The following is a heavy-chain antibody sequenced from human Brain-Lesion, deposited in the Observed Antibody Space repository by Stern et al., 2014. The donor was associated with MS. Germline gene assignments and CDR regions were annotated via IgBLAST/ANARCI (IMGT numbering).Heavy chain of an antibody. CDR3: AGEEDIRYCSGGSCTGNWFDP. Sequence: QVQLQESGPGLVKPSETLSLTCTVAGGSVSSTSYAWAWIRQPPGKGLEWIGTIYYSGNTYYSPSLKSRLTISLDTSKNQFSLVRRSVTAADTAVYYCAGEEDIRYCSGGSCTGNWFDPWGQGTLVTVSS. V-gene: IGHV4-39*01. CDR2: IYYSGNT. CDR1: GGSVSSTSYA. D-gene: IGHD2-15*01. J-gene: IGHJ5*02.